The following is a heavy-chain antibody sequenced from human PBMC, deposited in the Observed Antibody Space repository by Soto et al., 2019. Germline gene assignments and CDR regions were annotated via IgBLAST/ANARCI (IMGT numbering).Heavy chain of an antibody. J-gene: IGHJ4*02. CDR1: GFTFSSYA. CDR3: AKAVGYSYGYDYFDY. V-gene: IGHV3-23*01. CDR2: ISGSGVST. D-gene: IGHD5-18*01. Sequence: EVQLLESGGGLVQPGGSLRLSCAASGFTFSSYAMSWVRQAPGKGLEWVSAISGSGVSTYYADSVKGRFTISRDNSKNTLYLQVNSVRAEDTAVYYCAKAVGYSYGYDYFDYWGQGTLVTASS.